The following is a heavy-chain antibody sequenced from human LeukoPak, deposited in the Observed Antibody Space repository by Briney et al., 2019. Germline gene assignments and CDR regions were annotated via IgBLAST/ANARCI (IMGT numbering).Heavy chain of an antibody. CDR3: ARLGYCSGGSCYANYYYYYGMDV. CDR2: INHSGST. CDR1: GGSFSDYY. J-gene: IGHJ6*02. D-gene: IGHD2-15*01. V-gene: IGHV4-34*01. Sequence: SETLSLTCAVYGGSFSDYYWTWIRQPPGKGLEWIGEINHSGSTNYNPSLKSRVTISVDTSKNQFSLKLSSVTAADTAVYYCARLGYCSGGSCYANYYYYYGMDVWGQGTTVTVSS.